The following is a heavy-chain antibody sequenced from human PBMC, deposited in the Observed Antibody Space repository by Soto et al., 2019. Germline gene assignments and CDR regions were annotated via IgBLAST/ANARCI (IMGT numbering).Heavy chain of an antibody. D-gene: IGHD3-22*01. CDR2: IKSKTDGGTT. CDR1: GFTFSNAW. V-gene: IGHV3-15*01. J-gene: IGHJ1*01. CDR3: ARDRVESGYPEYFQH. Sequence: GGSLRLSCAASGFTFSNAWMSWVRQAPGKGLEWVGRIKSKTDGGTTDYAAPVKGRFTISRDDSKNTLYLQMNSLKTEDTAVYYCARDRVESGYPEYFQHWGQGTLVTVSS.